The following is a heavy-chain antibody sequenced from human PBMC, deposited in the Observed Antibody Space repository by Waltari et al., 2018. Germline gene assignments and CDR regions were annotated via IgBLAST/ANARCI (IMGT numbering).Heavy chain of an antibody. CDR3: ARLGGVWVTFDY. Sequence: QVQLQESGPGLVKPSETLSLTCAVSGYSISSGYYWGWIRQPPGKGLEWIGSIYHSGSTYYNPSLNSRVTISVDTSKNQFSLKLSSVTAADTAVYYCARLGGVWVTFDYWGQGTLVTVSS. D-gene: IGHD2-8*02. V-gene: IGHV4-38-2*01. CDR2: IYHSGST. CDR1: GYSISSGYY. J-gene: IGHJ4*02.